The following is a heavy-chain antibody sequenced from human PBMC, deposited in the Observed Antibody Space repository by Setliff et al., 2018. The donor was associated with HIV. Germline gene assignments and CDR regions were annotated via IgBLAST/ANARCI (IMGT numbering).Heavy chain of an antibody. V-gene: IGHV4-31*03. Sequence: SETLSLTCTVSGGSISSGGYYWSWIRQHPGKGLARIGYIYYSGSTYYNPSLKSRVTISVDTSKNQFSLKLSSVTAADTAVYFCARETRAPTLYYYYGMDVWGQGTTVTVSS. CDR1: GGSISSGGYY. CDR3: ARETRAPTLYYYYGMDV. J-gene: IGHJ6*02. CDR2: IYYSGST.